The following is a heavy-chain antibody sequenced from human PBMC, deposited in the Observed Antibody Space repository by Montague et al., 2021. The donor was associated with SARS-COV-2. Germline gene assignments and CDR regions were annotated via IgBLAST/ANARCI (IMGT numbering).Heavy chain of an antibody. V-gene: IGHV4-59*01. D-gene: IGHD3-22*01. J-gene: IGHJ4*02. Sequence: SETLSLTCTVSGGSMRGYYWSWIRQPPGEGLEWIGFIYNSGSTDXNPSLNSRVTLTLDTSKNKYSLNLRSVTAADTAFYYCARVHYYTGYVDSWGQGTLVSVSS. CDR2: IYNSGST. CDR1: GGSMRGYY. CDR3: ARVHYYTGYVDS.